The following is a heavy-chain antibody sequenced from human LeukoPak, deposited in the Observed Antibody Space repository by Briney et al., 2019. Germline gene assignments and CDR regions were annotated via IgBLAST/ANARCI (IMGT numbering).Heavy chain of an antibody. CDR3: ARTSGTVTTSSWYSDL. J-gene: IGHJ2*01. V-gene: IGHV1-2*02. CDR1: GYTFTGYY. Sequence: ASVKVSCKASGYTFTGYYMHWVRQAPGQGLEWMGWINPNSGGTNYAQKFQGRVTMTRDTSISTAYMELSRLRSDDTAAYYCARTSGTVTTSSWYSDLWGRGTLVTVSS. D-gene: IGHD4-17*01. CDR2: INPNSGGT.